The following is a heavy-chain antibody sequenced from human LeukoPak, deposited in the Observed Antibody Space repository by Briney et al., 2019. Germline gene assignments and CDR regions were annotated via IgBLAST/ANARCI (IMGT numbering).Heavy chain of an antibody. D-gene: IGHD6-13*01. CDR3: ARIIRGTAAAGLPYYYYHYMDV. V-gene: IGHV4-39*07. CDR2: IYYSGST. CDR1: GDSISTSSYY. J-gene: IGHJ6*03. Sequence: SETLSLTCSVSGDSISTSSYYWGWIRQPPGKGLEWIGTIYYSGSTKYNPSLKSRVTMSVDTSKNQFSLKLTSVTALDTAVYYCARIIRGTAAAGLPYYYYHYMDVWGKGTTVTISS.